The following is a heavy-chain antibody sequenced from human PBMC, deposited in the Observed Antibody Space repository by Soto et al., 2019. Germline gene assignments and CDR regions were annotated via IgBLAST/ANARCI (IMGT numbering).Heavy chain of an antibody. CDR3: ARDHEVYGMDV. Sequence: EVQLVETGGGLIQPGGSLRLSCAASGLTVSSNYMSWVRQAPGKGLEWCSVIYSGGSTYYADSVKGPLTISRDNAKNTLYLQMNSMRAEDTAVYYCARDHEVYGMDVSCQGTTVIVSS. V-gene: IGHV3-53*02. CDR1: GLTVSSNY. J-gene: IGHJ6*02. CDR2: IYSGGST.